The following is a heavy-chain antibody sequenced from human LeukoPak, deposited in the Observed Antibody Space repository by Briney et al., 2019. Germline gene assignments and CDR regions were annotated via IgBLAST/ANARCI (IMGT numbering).Heavy chain of an antibody. J-gene: IGHJ6*04. D-gene: IGHD5/OR15-5a*01. CDR3: ARGARLARGGMDA. CDR1: GFTLTTYE. V-gene: IGHV3-48*03. Sequence: GGSLRLSCAASGFTLTTYEMDWVRQAPGKGLEWVSYMSSTGNTINYADSVKGRFTISRDNAKNSLYLEMNGLRAEDTAVYYCARGARLARGGMDAWGKGTTVTVSS. CDR2: MSSTGNTI.